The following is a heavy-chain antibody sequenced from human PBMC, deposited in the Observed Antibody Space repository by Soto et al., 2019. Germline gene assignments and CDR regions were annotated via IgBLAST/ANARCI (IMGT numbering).Heavy chain of an antibody. CDR3: VRDGGDNWFDP. Sequence: PSETLSLTCTVSGGSISSGDYYCSWIRQPPGKGLEWIGYIYYSGSTFYNPSLKNRVTISLDTSKIQFSLKLSSVTAADTAVYYCVRDGGDNWFDPWGQGTLVTVSS. CDR2: IYYSGST. CDR1: GGSISSGDYY. J-gene: IGHJ5*02. D-gene: IGHD3-16*01. V-gene: IGHV4-30-4*01.